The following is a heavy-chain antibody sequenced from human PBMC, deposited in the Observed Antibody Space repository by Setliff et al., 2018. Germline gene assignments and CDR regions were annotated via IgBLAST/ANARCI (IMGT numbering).Heavy chain of an antibody. CDR1: GYSFTDYW. Sequence: PGESLKISCKASGYSFTDYWIAWVRQMPGKGLEWMGIIYPSNSNIKYSPSFEAQITFSVDKSITTAYLQWSSLKASDTAIYYCARLLNGYNSYDYYYMDVWGKGTTVTVSS. J-gene: IGHJ6*03. CDR3: ARLLNGYNSYDYYYMDV. V-gene: IGHV5-51*01. CDR2: IYPSNSNI. D-gene: IGHD5-12*01.